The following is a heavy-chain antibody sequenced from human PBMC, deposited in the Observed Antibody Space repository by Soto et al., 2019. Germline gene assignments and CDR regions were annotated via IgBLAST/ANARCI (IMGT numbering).Heavy chain of an antibody. J-gene: IGHJ4*02. V-gene: IGHV1-2*02. CDR3: ARESYLSRVSFDS. CDR1: GYTFTGYY. CDR2: VNPNNGGT. D-gene: IGHD2-2*02. Sequence: ASVKVSCKASGYTFTGYYMHWVRQAPGQGLEWMGWVNPNNGGTNYAQKFQGRVTMTRDTSVSTTYMGLSSLRSDDTAIYYCARESYLSRVSFDSWGQGTLVTVSS.